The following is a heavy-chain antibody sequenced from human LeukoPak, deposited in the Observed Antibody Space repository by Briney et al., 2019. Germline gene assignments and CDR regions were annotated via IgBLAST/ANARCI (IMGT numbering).Heavy chain of an antibody. J-gene: IGHJ6*04. V-gene: IGHV3-30*18. CDR1: GFTFSSDG. CDR3: ANQGGTGWNYYYGMDV. Sequence: GRTLSLSCAASGFTFSSDGMHWGRQAPAQGLGRVAVISYDGSNKYYADPVKGRFTSSRDNSKNTVYLQRTSLRAEDTAVYSCANQGGTGWNYYYGMDVWGRGTTVTVSS. CDR2: ISYDGSNK. D-gene: IGHD6-19*01.